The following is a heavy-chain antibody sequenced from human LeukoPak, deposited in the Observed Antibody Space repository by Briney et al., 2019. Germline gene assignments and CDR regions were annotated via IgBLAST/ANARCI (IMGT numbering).Heavy chain of an antibody. V-gene: IGHV3-20*01. D-gene: IGHD5-18*01. Sequence: GGSLRLSCAASGFTFDDYGMSWVRQAPGKRLEWVSGINWNGGSTGYADSVKGRFTISRDNAKNSLYLQMNSLRAEDTALYHCARGEYSYGRPYYFDYWGQGTLVTVSS. CDR2: INWNGGST. CDR3: ARGEYSYGRPYYFDY. J-gene: IGHJ4*02. CDR1: GFTFDDYG.